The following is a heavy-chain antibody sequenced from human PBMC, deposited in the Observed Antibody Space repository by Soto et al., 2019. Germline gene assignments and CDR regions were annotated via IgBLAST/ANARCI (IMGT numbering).Heavy chain of an antibody. Sequence: QVQLVESGGGVVQPGRSLRLSCAASGFTFSSYGMHWVRQAPGKGLEWVAVIWYDGSNKYYADSVKGRFTISRDNSKNTLYLQMHSLRAEDTAVYYCARGDYGDYVPADYWGQGTLVTVSS. D-gene: IGHD4-17*01. CDR1: GFTFSSYG. J-gene: IGHJ4*02. CDR2: IWYDGSNK. CDR3: ARGDYGDYVPADY. V-gene: IGHV3-33*01.